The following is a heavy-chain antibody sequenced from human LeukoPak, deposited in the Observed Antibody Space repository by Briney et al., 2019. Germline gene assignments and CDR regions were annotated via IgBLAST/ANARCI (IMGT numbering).Heavy chain of an antibody. Sequence: PGGSLRLSCAASGFTFSSYGMHWVRQAPGKGLEGVAFIRYDGSNKYYADSVKGRFTISRDNSKNTLYLQMNSLRAEDTAVYYCAKDFGQYCSGGSCYNWFDPWGQGTLVTVSS. J-gene: IGHJ5*02. CDR1: GFTFSSYG. CDR2: IRYDGSNK. D-gene: IGHD2-15*01. V-gene: IGHV3-30*02. CDR3: AKDFGQYCSGGSCYNWFDP.